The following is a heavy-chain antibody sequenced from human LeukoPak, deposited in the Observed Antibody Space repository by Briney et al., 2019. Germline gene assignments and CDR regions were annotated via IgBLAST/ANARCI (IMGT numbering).Heavy chain of an antibody. CDR2: ISGSSGII. J-gene: IGHJ4*02. V-gene: IGHV3-48*01. Sequence: SGGSLRLSCAASGFTFNTYTMNWVRQAPGKGLEWVSYISGSSGIIDYADSVRGRFTISRDNSKNTLYLQMNSLRAEDTAVYYCARNGDSGSYFDYWGQGTLVTVSS. CDR1: GFTFNTYT. CDR3: ARNGDSGSYFDY. D-gene: IGHD1-26*01.